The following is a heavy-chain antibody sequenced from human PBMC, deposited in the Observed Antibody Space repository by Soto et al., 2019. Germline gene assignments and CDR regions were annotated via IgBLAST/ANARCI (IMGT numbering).Heavy chain of an antibody. D-gene: IGHD2-21*02. CDR1: GFTFSSYS. CDR3: ATSANPDCGGDCYANTRDY. V-gene: IGHV3-48*02. J-gene: IGHJ4*02. CDR2: ISSSSSTI. Sequence: GGSLRLSCAASGFTFSSYSMNWVRQAPGKGLEWVSYISSSSSTIYYADSVKGRFTISRDNAKNSLYLQMNSLRDEDTAVYYCATSANPDCGGDCYANTRDYWGQGTLVTVSS.